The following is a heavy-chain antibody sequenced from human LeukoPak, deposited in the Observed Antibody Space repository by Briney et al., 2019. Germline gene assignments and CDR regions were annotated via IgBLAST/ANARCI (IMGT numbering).Heavy chain of an antibody. J-gene: IGHJ5*02. CDR3: ASFCSSTSCYESLRHNWFDP. CDR1: GYTFTSYG. CDR2: IIPIFGTA. V-gene: IGHV1-69*05. Sequence: ASVKVSCKASGYTFTSYGISWVRQAPGQGLEWMGGIIPIFGTANYAQKFQGRVTITTDESTSTAYMELSSLRSEDTAVYYCASFCSSTSCYESLRHNWFDPWGQGTLVTVSS. D-gene: IGHD2-2*01.